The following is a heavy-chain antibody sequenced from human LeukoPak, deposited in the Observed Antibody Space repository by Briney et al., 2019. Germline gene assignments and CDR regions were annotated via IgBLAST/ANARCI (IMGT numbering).Heavy chain of an antibody. CDR1: DYSITNSW. J-gene: IGHJ6*03. D-gene: IGHD3-16*02. CDR3: ARVMGASWFFYLDV. Sequence: SGTLSLTFAVSDYSITNSWWSWVRQSPGMRLEWIGQIFHRGIPNYNPSLKSRVTMSIDKSNNQVSLKMNSVTAADTAVYYCARVMGASWFFYLDVWGKGTTVTVSS. V-gene: IGHV4-4*02. CDR2: IFHRGIP.